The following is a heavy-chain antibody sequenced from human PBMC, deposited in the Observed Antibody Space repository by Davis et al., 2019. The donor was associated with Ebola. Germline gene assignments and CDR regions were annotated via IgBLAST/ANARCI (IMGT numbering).Heavy chain of an antibody. D-gene: IGHD3-22*01. CDR3: ARVFPNFYDSSGYYLVDY. J-gene: IGHJ4*02. CDR2: ISSSSSYI. CDR1: GFTFSSYS. Sequence: GGSLRLSCAASGFTFSSYSMNWVRQAPGKGLEWVSSISSSSSYIYYADSVKGRFTISRDNAKNSLYLQMNSLRAEDTAVYYCARVFPNFYDSSGYYLVDYWGQGTLVTVSS. V-gene: IGHV3-21*01.